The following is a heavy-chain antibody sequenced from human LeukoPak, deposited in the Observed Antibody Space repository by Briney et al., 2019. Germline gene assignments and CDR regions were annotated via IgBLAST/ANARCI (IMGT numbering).Heavy chain of an antibody. CDR3: ARASPDILTGYYLDY. V-gene: IGHV4-59*01. Sequence: KPSETLSLTCTVSGGSISSYYWSWIRQPPGKGLEWIGYIYYSGSTNYNPSLKSRVTISVDTSKNQFSLKLSSVTAADTAVYYCARASPDILTGYYLDYWGRGTLVTVSS. CDR1: GGSISSYY. CDR2: IYYSGST. J-gene: IGHJ2*01. D-gene: IGHD3-9*01.